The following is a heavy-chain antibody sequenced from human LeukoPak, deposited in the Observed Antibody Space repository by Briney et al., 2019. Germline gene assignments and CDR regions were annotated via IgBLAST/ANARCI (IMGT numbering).Heavy chain of an antibody. CDR3: ARAYSSSWYFNWFDP. CDR2: IYYRGST. V-gene: IGHV4-59*08. Sequence: SETLSLTCTVSGGFISSYYWSWIRRPPGKGVEGLGYIYYRGSTNYSPSLKSRVTISVDRSKNQFSLKLSSVTAADTAVYFCARAYSSSWYFNWFDPWGQGTLVTVSS. J-gene: IGHJ5*02. D-gene: IGHD6-13*01. CDR1: GGFISSYY.